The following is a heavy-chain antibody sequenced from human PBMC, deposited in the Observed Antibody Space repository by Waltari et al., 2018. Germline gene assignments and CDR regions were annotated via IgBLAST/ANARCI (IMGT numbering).Heavy chain of an antibody. D-gene: IGHD2-2*01. CDR1: GFTFCSYA. Sequence: VQLVESWGGLVQPGGSLRLSCAASGFTFCSYAIAWVRQAPGNGLGWVSVISGSGDNTYYAYSVKGRFTISRDNSKNTLYLQMNSLRADDTATYYCAKDRYCNYISCYGGWVYWGQGNLVTVSS. J-gene: IGHJ4*02. V-gene: IGHV3-23*04. CDR3: AKDRYCNYISCYGGWVY. CDR2: ISGSGDNT.